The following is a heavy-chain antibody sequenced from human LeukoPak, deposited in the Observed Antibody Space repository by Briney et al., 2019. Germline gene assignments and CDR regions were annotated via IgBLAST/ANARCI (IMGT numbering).Heavy chain of an antibody. Sequence: SETLSLTCIVSGGSISSYSWGWIRQPAGKGLEWIGRLSPTGSTTYSPSLKSRVTMSVDTSKNQFSLKLNSVTAADTAVYYCARLGKLGIGIDYWGQGTLVTVSS. CDR3: ARLGKLGIGIDY. CDR1: GGSISSYS. J-gene: IGHJ4*02. D-gene: IGHD7-27*01. CDR2: LSPTGST. V-gene: IGHV4-4*07.